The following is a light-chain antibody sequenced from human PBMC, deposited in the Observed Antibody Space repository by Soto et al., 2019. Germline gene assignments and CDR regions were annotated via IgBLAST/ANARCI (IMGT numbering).Light chain of an antibody. CDR1: QTISSW. V-gene: IGKV1-5*03. CDR2: KAS. CDR3: QHYNSYSEA. J-gene: IGKJ1*01. Sequence: DIQMTQSPSTLSGSVGDRVTITCRASQTISSWLAWYQQKPGKAPKILIYKASTLKSGVPSRFSGSGSGTEFTLTIISLQPDDFATYYCQHYNSYSEAFGQGTKVELK.